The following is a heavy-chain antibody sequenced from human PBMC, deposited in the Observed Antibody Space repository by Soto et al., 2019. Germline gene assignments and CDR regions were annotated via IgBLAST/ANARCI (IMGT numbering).Heavy chain of an antibody. CDR3: AKKWGSGWLDH. CDR2: ISYDGINE. Sequence: GGSLRLSCVASGFTFRNYGMHWVRQAPGKGLEWVSFISYDGINEYYPDSVKGRFTISRDNSKNTVYLQMNSLRPEDTAVYYCAKKWGSGWLDHWGPGTLVTVSS. J-gene: IGHJ4*02. CDR1: GFTFRNYG. V-gene: IGHV3-30*18. D-gene: IGHD6-19*01.